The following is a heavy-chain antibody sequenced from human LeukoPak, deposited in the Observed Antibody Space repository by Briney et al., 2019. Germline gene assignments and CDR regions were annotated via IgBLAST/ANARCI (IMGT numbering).Heavy chain of an antibody. J-gene: IGHJ5*02. Sequence: SETLSLTCAVSGHSISSGYYWGWIRQPPGKGLEWIGNIHHRGSTYYNPSLKSRVTISVDTSKNQFSLKLSSVTAADTAVYYCARGGSYDTKNWFDPWGQGTLVTVSS. D-gene: IGHD3-22*01. V-gene: IGHV4-38-2*01. CDR2: IHHRGST. CDR3: ARGGSYDTKNWFDP. CDR1: GHSISSGYY.